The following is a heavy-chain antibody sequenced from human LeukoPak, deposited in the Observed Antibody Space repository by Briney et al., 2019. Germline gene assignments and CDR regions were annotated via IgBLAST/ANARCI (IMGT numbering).Heavy chain of an antibody. J-gene: IGHJ4*02. CDR3: AKRGVVIRVILVGFHKEAYYFDS. CDR1: GTTLSNYG. D-gene: IGHD3-22*01. CDR2: ISDNGGST. Sequence: GGPLRLSCAYSGTTLSNYGMSWVREAPGKGLQWVAVISDNGGSTSCADSVKGQFTISRKNPKNPLYLKMTSLRAEDTAVYFCAKRGVVIRVILVGFHKEAYYFDSWGQGALVTVYS. V-gene: IGHV3-23*01.